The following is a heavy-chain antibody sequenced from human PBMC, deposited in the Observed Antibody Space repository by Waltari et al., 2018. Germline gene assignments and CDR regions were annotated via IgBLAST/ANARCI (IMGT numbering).Heavy chain of an antibody. CDR3: ARHGELPRRAFDI. V-gene: IGHV4-38-2*01. J-gene: IGHJ3*02. Sequence: QVQLQESGPGLVKPSETLSLTCAVSGYSISRGYYWGWIRQPPGKGLEWIGSIYHSGSTYYNPSLKSRVTISVDTSKNQFSLKLSSVTAADTAVYYCARHGELPRRAFDIWGQGTMVTVSS. CDR2: IYHSGST. CDR1: GYSISRGYY. D-gene: IGHD1-26*01.